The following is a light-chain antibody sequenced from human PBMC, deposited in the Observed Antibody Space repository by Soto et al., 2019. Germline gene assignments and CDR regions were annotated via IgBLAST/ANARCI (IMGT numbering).Light chain of an antibody. J-gene: IGLJ2*01. Sequence: QSALTQPASVSGSPGQSITISCTGTSSDVGGYNYVSWYQRHPGKAPKLMIYDVSDRPSGVSNRFSGSKSGNTASLTISGLQPEDEADYYCSSYTSSTTVVFGGGTKLTVL. CDR3: SSYTSSTTVV. CDR1: SSDVGGYNY. V-gene: IGLV2-14*01. CDR2: DVS.